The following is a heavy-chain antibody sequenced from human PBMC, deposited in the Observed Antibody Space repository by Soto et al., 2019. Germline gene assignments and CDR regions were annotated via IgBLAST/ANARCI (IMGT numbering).Heavy chain of an antibody. V-gene: IGHV1-18*01. D-gene: IGHD6-13*01. CDR3: ARDFRIAAAPHAFDI. CDR2: ISAYNGNT. CDR1: GYTFTSYG. J-gene: IGHJ3*02. Sequence: QVQLVQSGAEVKKPGASVKVSCKASGYTFTSYGISWVRQAPGQGLEWMGWISAYNGNTNYAQKLQGRVTMTTDTSPGPAYRELRSLRSDDTAVYYCARDFRIAAAPHAFDIWGQGTMVTVSS.